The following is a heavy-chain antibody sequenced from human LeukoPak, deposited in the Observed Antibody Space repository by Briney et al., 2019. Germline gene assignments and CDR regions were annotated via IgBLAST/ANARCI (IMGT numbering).Heavy chain of an antibody. CDR1: GGSFSGYY. V-gene: IGHV4-34*01. CDR2: INHSGST. Sequence: TSETLSLTCAVSGGSFSGYYWSWIRQPPGKGLEWIGEINHSGSTNYNPSLKSRVTISVDTSKNQFSLKLSSVTAADTAVYYCARRVDYDFDYWGQGTLVTVSS. CDR3: ARRVDYDFDY. J-gene: IGHJ4*02. D-gene: IGHD4-17*01.